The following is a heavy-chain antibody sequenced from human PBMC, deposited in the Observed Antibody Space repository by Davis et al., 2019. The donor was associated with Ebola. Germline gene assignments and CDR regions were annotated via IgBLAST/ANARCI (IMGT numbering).Heavy chain of an antibody. CDR3: ARGNGYSSSGNYYYGMDV. D-gene: IGHD6-13*01. CDR2: INHIGST. V-gene: IGHV4-34*01. J-gene: IGHJ6*02. CDR1: GGSFSDYY. Sequence: SETLSLTCAGYGGSFSDYYWTWIRQPPGKGLEWIGEINHIGSTSYSPSLKSRVTISVDKSKNQFSLKLSSVTAADTAVYYRARGNGYSSSGNYYYGMDVWGQGTTVTVSS.